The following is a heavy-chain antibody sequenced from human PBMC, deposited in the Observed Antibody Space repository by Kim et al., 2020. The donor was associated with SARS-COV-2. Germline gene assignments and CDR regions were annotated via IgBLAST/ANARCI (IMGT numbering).Heavy chain of an antibody. CDR1: GFIFSSHW. CDR3: ARDGLAGAADS. J-gene: IGHJ4*02. Sequence: GGSLRLSCGASGFIFSSHWMVWVRQAPGKGLVWLSDIDGDGSHTRYADSVKGRFTISRDSGRNMLYLQMNSLRAEDTAVYYCARDGLAGAADSWGQGILVTVSS. CDR2: IDGDGSHT. D-gene: IGHD1-26*01. V-gene: IGHV3-74*01.